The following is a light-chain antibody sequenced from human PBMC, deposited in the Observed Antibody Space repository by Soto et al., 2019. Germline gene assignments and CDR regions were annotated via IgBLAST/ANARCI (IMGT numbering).Light chain of an antibody. V-gene: IGKV1-39*01. CDR1: QSISSY. J-gene: IGKJ5*01. Sequence: DIQMTQSPSSLSASVGDRVTITCRASQSISSYLNWYQQKPVKAPKLLIYAASSLQSGVPSRFSGSGSGTDFTLTIRSLQPEDFATYYCQQSYSTPPTFGQGTRLEIK. CDR2: AAS. CDR3: QQSYSTPPT.